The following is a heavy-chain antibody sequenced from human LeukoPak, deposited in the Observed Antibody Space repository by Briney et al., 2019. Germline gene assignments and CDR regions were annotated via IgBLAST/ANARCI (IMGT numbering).Heavy chain of an antibody. J-gene: IGHJ2*01. Sequence: SETLSLTCTVSGGSISSGGYYWSWIRQPPGKGLEWIGYIYHSGSTYYNPSLKSRVTISVDRSKNQFSLKLSSVTAADTAVYYCARRDSSSWYGWYFDLWGRGTLVTVSS. V-gene: IGHV4-30-2*01. D-gene: IGHD6-13*01. CDR1: GGSISSGGYY. CDR3: ARRDSSSWYGWYFDL. CDR2: IYHSGST.